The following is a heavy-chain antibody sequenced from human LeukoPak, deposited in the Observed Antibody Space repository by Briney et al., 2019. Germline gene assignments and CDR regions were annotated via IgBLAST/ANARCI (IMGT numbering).Heavy chain of an antibody. CDR2: ISYDGSNK. Sequence: PGGSLRLSCAASGFTFSSYAMHWVRQAPGKGLEWVAVISYDGSNKYYADSVKGRLTISRDNSKNTLYLQMNSLRAEDTAVYYCARSPNRYYFDYWGQGTLVTVSS. V-gene: IGHV3-30*04. CDR3: ARSPNRYYFDY. J-gene: IGHJ4*02. CDR1: GFTFSSYA. D-gene: IGHD3-16*02.